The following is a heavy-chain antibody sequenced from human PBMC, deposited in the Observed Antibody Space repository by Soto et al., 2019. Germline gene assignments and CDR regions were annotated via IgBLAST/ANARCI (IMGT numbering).Heavy chain of an antibody. CDR2: IYYSGST. CDR3: ARDRAVTDDYYYGMDV. Sequence: QVQLQESGPGLVKPSQTLSLTCTVSGGSISSGDYYWSWIRQPPGKGLEWIGYIYYSGSTYYNPSLKSRVTISVDTSKNQFSLKLSSVTAADTAVYYCARDRAVTDDYYYGMDVWGQGTTVTVSS. D-gene: IGHD2-21*02. CDR1: GGSISSGDYY. J-gene: IGHJ6*02. V-gene: IGHV4-30-4*01.